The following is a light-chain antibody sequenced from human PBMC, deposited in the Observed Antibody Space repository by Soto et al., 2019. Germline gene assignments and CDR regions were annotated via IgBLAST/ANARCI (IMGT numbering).Light chain of an antibody. J-gene: IGKJ4*01. V-gene: IGKV1-39*01. CDR3: QQSYSNILS. CDR1: QISGNF. CDR2: ASS. Sequence: DIQMTQSPSSLSASIGDRVSITCRASQISGNFLNWYQLKPEKAPKLLIFASSTLQSGVPSRFSGSGSRADFSLTISSLQPEDFATYYCQQSYSNILSFGGGTRVEL.